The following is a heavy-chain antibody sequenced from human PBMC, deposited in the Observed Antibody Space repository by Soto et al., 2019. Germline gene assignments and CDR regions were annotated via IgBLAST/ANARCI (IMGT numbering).Heavy chain of an antibody. Sequence: PSDTLSLTCAVYGGSFSGYYWSWIRQPPGKGLEWIGEINHSGSTNYNPSLKSRVTISVDTSKNQFSLKLSSVTAADTAVYYCAGRYCSTTNCPRAFDIWGQGTMVTVSS. CDR1: GGSFSGYY. J-gene: IGHJ3*02. V-gene: IGHV4-34*01. CDR3: AGRYCSTTNCPRAFDI. D-gene: IGHD2-2*01. CDR2: INHSGST.